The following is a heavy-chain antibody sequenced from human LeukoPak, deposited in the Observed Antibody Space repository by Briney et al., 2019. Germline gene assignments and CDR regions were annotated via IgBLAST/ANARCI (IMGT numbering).Heavy chain of an antibody. CDR3: ARREFTDAFDI. J-gene: IGHJ3*02. V-gene: IGHV4-4*09. CDR1: GGSISSYF. CDR2: IYTSGST. Sequence: SETVSLTCTVWGGSISSYFWSWMRQPPGKGLEWIGYIYTSGSTNYNPSLKSRVTISVDTSKNQFSLKLSSVTAADTAVYYCARREFTDAFDIWGQGTMVTVSS.